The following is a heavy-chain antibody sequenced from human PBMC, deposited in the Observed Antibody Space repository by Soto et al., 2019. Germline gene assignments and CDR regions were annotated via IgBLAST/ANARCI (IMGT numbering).Heavy chain of an antibody. CDR2: ISSSSSTI. V-gene: IGHV3-48*01. D-gene: IGHD2-2*03. J-gene: IGHJ3*02. CDR3: ARDKMDIVVVPAAKSAFDI. Sequence: EVQLVESGGGLVQPGGSLRLSCAASGFTFSSYSMNWVRQAPGKGLEWVSYISSSSSTIYYADSVKGRFTISRDNAKNSLYLQMTSLRAEDTAVYYCARDKMDIVVVPAAKSAFDIWGQGTMVTVSS. CDR1: GFTFSSYS.